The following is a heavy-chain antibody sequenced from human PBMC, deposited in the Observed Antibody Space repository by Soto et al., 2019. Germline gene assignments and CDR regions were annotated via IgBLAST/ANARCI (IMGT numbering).Heavy chain of an antibody. V-gene: IGHV1-18*01. CDR1: GYTFYSHS. J-gene: IGHJ6*02. CDR3: ARCIQQDYYYGMDV. CDR2: ISADNGNT. D-gene: IGHD5-18*01. Sequence: QAQLVQSGAEVKTPGASVKVSCKASGYTFYSHSISWVRQAPGQGLEWMGRISADNGNTNYAQKFRGRVTMTTDTSTSTVYMELRNLRSDDTAVYYCARCIQQDYYYGMDVWGQGTTVTVSS.